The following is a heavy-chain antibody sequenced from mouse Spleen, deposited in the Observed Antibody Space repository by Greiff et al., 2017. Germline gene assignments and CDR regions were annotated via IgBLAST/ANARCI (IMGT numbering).Heavy chain of an antibody. CDR3: ARATGTRYFDV. J-gene: IGHJ1*03. CDR1: GYSITSGYY. CDR2: ISYDGSN. Sequence: EVQLQESGPGLVKPSQSLSLTCSVTGYSITSGYYWNWIRQFPGNKLEWMGYISYDGSNNYNPSLKNRISITRDTSKNQFFLKLNSVTTEDTATYYCARATGTRYFDVWGTGTTVTVSS. D-gene: IGHD4-1*02. V-gene: IGHV3-6*01.